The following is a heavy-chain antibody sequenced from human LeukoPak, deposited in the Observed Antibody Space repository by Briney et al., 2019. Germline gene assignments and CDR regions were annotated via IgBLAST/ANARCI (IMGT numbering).Heavy chain of an antibody. CDR3: AKETYSSGWYPYFDY. J-gene: IGHJ4*02. CDR2: ISGSDGST. D-gene: IGHD6-19*01. Sequence: GGSLTLSRVPSGFTFSSYAVRWVRQAPGRGLEWVSGISGSDGSTYHAGSVKGRSTISRDNSKNTLFLQMNSLRAEDTAVYYCAKETYSSGWYPYFDYWGQGTLVTVSS. CDR1: GFTFSSYA. V-gene: IGHV3-23*01.